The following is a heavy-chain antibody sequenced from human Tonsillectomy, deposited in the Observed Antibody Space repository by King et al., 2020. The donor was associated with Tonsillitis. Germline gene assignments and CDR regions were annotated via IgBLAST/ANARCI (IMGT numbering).Heavy chain of an antibody. D-gene: IGHD2-21*02. J-gene: IGHJ3*02. Sequence: VQLVESGGGVVQPGRSLRLSCAASGFTFSSYAMHWVRQAPGKGLEWVAVISYDGSNKYYADSVKGRLTISRDNSKNTLYLQMNSLRAEDTAVYYCARDYGGAYCGGDCYSGAFDIWGQGTMVTVSS. CDR3: ARDYGGAYCGGDCYSGAFDI. V-gene: IGHV3-30*04. CDR2: ISYDGSNK. CDR1: GFTFSSYA.